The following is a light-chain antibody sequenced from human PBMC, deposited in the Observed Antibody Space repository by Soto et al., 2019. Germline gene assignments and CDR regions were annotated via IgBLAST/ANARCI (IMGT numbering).Light chain of an antibody. J-gene: IGLJ2*01. CDR2: EVS. CDR1: SSDIAYYNS. Sequence: QSVLTQPASVSGSPGQSISISCTGTSSDIAYYNSVSWYQQNPGKAPKLVIYEVSNRPSGVSNRFSGSKSGNTASLTISGLQAEDEGDYYCTSLRNTNTLVVFGGGTKLTVL. CDR3: TSLRNTNTLVV. V-gene: IGLV2-14*01.